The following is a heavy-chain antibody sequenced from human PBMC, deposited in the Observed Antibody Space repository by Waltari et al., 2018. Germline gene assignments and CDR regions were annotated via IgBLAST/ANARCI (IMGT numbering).Heavy chain of an antibody. V-gene: IGHV4-34*01. Sequence: QVQLQQWGAGLLKPSETLSLTCAVYGGSFSGYYWSWIRPPPGKGLEWIGEINHSGSTNYNPSLKSRVTISVDTSKNQFSLKLSSVTAADTAVYYCARLWDSSGYYYDAFDIWGQGTMVTVSS. CDR2: INHSGST. CDR1: GGSFSGYY. D-gene: IGHD3-22*01. CDR3: ARLWDSSGYYYDAFDI. J-gene: IGHJ3*02.